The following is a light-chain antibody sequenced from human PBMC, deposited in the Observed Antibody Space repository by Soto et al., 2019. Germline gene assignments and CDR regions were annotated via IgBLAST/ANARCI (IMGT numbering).Light chain of an antibody. J-gene: IGLJ2*01. CDR1: KLGDKY. V-gene: IGLV3-1*01. CDR2: QDS. CDR3: QAWDSSTAV. Sequence: SYELTQPPSVSVSPGQTASITCSGDKLGDKYACGYRQKPGQSPVLVIYQDSKRPSGIPERFSGSNSGNTATLTISGTQAMDEADYYCQAWDSSTAVFGGGTKLTVL.